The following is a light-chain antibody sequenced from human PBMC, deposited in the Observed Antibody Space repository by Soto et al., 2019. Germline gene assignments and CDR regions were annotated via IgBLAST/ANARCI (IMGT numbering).Light chain of an antibody. CDR3: HQRKSWPRT. J-gene: IGKJ1*01. Sequence: EIGLTQSPATLSSSTGERATLSCRASQTVSNKLAWYQHKPGQAPRLLIYDTSNRATGIPARFSGSGSGTDFTLTISSLEPEDFAVYYCHQRKSWPRTFGQGTKVDIK. V-gene: IGKV3-11*01. CDR1: QTVSNK. CDR2: DTS.